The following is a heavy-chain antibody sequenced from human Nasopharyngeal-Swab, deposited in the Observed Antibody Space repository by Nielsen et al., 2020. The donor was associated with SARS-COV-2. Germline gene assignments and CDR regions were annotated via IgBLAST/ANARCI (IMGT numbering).Heavy chain of an antibody. CDR1: GFTFSSYS. CDR3: ARADSSSWYFDY. V-gene: IGHV3-21*01. D-gene: IGHD6-13*01. Sequence: GGSLRLSCAASGFTFSSYSMNWVRQAPGKGLEWVSSISSNSSYIYYADSVKGRFTISRDNAKNSLYLQMNSLRAEDTAVYYCARADSSSWYFDYWGQGTLVTVSS. J-gene: IGHJ4*02. CDR2: ISSNSSYI.